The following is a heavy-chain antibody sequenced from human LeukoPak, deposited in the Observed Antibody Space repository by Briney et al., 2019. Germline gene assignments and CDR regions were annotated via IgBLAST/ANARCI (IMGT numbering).Heavy chain of an antibody. CDR3: ARDWGTSVDTAMVDGIDY. D-gene: IGHD5-18*01. V-gene: IGHV1-46*01. J-gene: IGHJ4*02. CDR1: GYTFTGYY. CDR2: INPSGGST. Sequence: ASVKVSCEASGYTFTGYYMHWVRQAPGQGLEWMGIINPSGGSTSYAQKFQGRVTMTRDMSTSTVYMELSSLRSEDTAVYYCARDWGTSVDTAMVDGIDYWGQGTLVTVSS.